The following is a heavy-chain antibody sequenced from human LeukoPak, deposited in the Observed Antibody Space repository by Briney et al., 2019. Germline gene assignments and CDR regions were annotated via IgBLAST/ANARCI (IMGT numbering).Heavy chain of an antibody. CDR3: AKGVDEPYYYYHYMDV. D-gene: IGHD1-14*01. V-gene: IGHV3-33*06. J-gene: IGHJ6*03. CDR2: IWYDGSNK. Sequence: GRSLRLSCAASGFTFSSYGMHWVRQAPGKGLEWVAVIWYDGSNKYYADSVKGRFTISRDNSKNTLYLQMNSLRAEDTAVYYCAKGVDEPYYYYHYMDVWGKGTTVTVSS. CDR1: GFTFSSYG.